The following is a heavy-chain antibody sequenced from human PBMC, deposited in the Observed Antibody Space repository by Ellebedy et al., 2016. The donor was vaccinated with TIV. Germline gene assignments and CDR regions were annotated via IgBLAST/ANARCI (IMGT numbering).Heavy chain of an antibody. CDR1: GLTFSSHA. CDR2: ISCSGDNT. V-gene: IGHV3-23*01. J-gene: IGHJ3*02. D-gene: IGHD4-23*01. CDR3: ARDPVGVGPAFDI. Sequence: GESLKISCAASGLTFSSHAMSWVRQAPGKGLEWVSAISCSGDNTYYADSVQGRFTISRDNSKNTLSLQMNSLRAEDTAVYYCARDPVGVGPAFDIWGQGTIVTVSS.